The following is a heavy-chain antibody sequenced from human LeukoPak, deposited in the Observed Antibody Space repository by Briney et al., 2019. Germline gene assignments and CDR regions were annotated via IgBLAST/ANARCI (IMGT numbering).Heavy chain of an antibody. CDR2: INPKNGGT. Sequence: ASVKVSCTPSGYTLTGFYLHWVRQAPGQGLEWMGSINPKNGGTKYSQKFQGRLTMTRDTSISRAYLELTRLRSDDTAVYFCARGSPSYDIWSGYGRDYGYWGPGTLVIVSS. CDR3: ARGSPSYDIWSGYGRDYGY. CDR1: GYTLTGFY. D-gene: IGHD3-3*01. J-gene: IGHJ4*02. V-gene: IGHV1-2*02.